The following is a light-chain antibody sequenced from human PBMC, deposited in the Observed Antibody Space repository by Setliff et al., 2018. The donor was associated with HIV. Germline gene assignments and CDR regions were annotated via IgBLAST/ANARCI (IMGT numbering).Light chain of an antibody. J-gene: IGLJ1*01. CDR3: CSHAGTSFV. V-gene: IGLV2-11*01. CDR1: SSDVGDYSY. CDR2: DVD. Sequence: QPVLTQPRSVSGPPGQSVTISCTGSSSDVGDYSYVSWYQRHPGKAPKVIIYDVDKRPSGVPERFSASRSGTTSSLTISGLQADDEADYYCCSHAGTSFVFGIGTKVTVL.